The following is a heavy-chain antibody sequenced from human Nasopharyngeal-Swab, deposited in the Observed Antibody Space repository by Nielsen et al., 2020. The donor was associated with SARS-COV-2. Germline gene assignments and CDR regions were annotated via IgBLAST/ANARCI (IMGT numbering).Heavy chain of an antibody. D-gene: IGHD6-13*01. Sequence: GSLRLYCTVSGGSITISTYYWGRIRQRQGTGLEWIGSVYYSGSTYYNPSLKSRVAISIDTSRNQFSLTLNSVTAADTATYYCARHYLGGGLAAGTFYYMDVWGKGTTVTVSS. V-gene: IGHV4-39*01. CDR2: VYYSGST. CDR3: ARHYLGGGLAAGTFYYMDV. CDR1: GGSITISTYY. J-gene: IGHJ6*03.